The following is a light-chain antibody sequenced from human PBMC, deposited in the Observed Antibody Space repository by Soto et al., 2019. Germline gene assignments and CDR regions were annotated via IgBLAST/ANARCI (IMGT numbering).Light chain of an antibody. Sequence: DIQMTQSPSSLSASVRDRVTITCRASQSIGRYLNWYKQKPGKAPRLLIYIASTLQSGVTSRFSGRESVTDFILTISTLQPEAFATSSCQQTYSIPVTFGQGTEVEIK. CDR3: QQTYSIPVT. V-gene: IGKV1-39*01. CDR1: QSIGRY. CDR2: IAS. J-gene: IGKJ1*01.